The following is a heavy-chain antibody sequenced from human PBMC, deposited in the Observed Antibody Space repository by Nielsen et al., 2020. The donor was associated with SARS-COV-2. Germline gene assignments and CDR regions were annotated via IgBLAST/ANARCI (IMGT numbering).Heavy chain of an antibody. V-gene: IGHV3-74*03. CDR2: INPDESKT. CDR1: GFIFSNYR. Sequence: GESLKISCAASGFIFSNYRMHWVRQAPGQGLVWVSHINPDESKTTYADSVKGRFTISRDNAKNTLYLQMNSLRAEDTAVYYCARLWDDGYYFDTGPYDYRGQGTLVTVSS. D-gene: IGHD3-22*01. CDR3: ARLWDDGYYFDTGPYDY. J-gene: IGHJ4*02.